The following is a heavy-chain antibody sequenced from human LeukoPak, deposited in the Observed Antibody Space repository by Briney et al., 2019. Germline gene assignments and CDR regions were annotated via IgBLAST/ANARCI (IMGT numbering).Heavy chain of an antibody. J-gene: IGHJ4*02. V-gene: IGHV1-69*05. Sequence: SAKVSCKASGYTFTGYYMHWVRQAPGQGLEWMGRIIPIFGTANYAQKFQGRVTITTDESTSTAYMELSSLRSEDTAVYYCARDHYDILTGYYLGVFDYWGQGTLVTVSS. CDR3: ARDHYDILTGYYLGVFDY. D-gene: IGHD3-9*01. CDR2: IIPIFGTA. CDR1: GYTFTGYY.